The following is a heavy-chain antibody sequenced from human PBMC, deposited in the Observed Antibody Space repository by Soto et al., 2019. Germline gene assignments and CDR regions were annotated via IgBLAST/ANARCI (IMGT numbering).Heavy chain of an antibody. V-gene: IGHV1-18*01. D-gene: IGHD6-19*01. CDR2: ISAYNGNT. Sequence: ASVKVSCKASGYTFTSYGISWVRQAPGQGLEWMGWISAYNGNTNYAQKLQGRVTMTTDTSTSTAYMELRSLRSDDTAVYYCARDSEAKYYSSGWLNWFDPWGKGTLVTVSS. CDR1: GYTFTSYG. CDR3: ARDSEAKYYSSGWLNWFDP. J-gene: IGHJ5*02.